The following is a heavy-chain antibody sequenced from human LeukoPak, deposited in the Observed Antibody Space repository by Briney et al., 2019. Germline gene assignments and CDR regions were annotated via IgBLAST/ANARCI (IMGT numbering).Heavy chain of an antibody. J-gene: IGHJ4*02. CDR3: ARERGEGHYYDSSGYLDY. CDR1: GYTFTSYD. CDR2: MNPNSGNT. V-gene: IGHV1-8*03. D-gene: IGHD3-22*01. Sequence: ASVKVSCKASGYTFTSYDINWVRQATGQGLEWMGWMNPNSGNTGYAQKFQGRVTITTDESTSTAYMELSSLRSEDTAVYYCARERGEGHYYDSSGYLDYWGQGTLVTVSS.